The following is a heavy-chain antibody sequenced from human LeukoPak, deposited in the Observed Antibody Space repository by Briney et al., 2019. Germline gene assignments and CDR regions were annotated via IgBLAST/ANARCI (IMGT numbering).Heavy chain of an antibody. CDR1: GGSISSSSYY. Sequence: SETLSLTCTVSGGSISSSSYYWGWIRQPPGKGLEWIWSIYYSGSTYYNPSLKSRVTISVDTSKNQFSLKLSSVTAADTAVYYCAYTAWDYYYYMDVWGKGTTVTVSS. V-gene: IGHV4-39*01. D-gene: IGHD1-26*01. J-gene: IGHJ6*03. CDR2: IYYSGST. CDR3: AYTAWDYYYYMDV.